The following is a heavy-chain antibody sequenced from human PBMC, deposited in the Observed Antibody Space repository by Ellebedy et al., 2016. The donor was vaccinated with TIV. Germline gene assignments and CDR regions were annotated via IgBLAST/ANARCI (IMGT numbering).Heavy chain of an antibody. D-gene: IGHD3-10*01. CDR1: GYTFTAYW. J-gene: IGHJ6*02. V-gene: IGHV1-46*01. Sequence: AASVKVSCKASGYTFTAYWMFWVRQAPGQGLEWMGIINPSGGSTSYAQKFQGRVTMTRDTSTSTVYMELSSLRSEDTAVYYCARDPPQYYGSSRYYYGMDVWGQGTTVTVSS. CDR3: ARDPPQYYGSSRYYYGMDV. CDR2: INPSGGST.